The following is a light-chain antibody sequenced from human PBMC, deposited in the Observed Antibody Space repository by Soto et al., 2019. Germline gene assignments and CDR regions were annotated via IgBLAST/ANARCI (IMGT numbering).Light chain of an antibody. CDR3: QQSYSSPGT. Sequence: DIQMTQSPSSLSASVGDRVTITCRASQSISKYLNWYHQKPGKAPKLLIYAASNLQSGVPSRFSGGGAGTDFTLTINSLQPDDSATYCYQQSYSSPGTFGPGTKVHIK. J-gene: IGKJ3*01. CDR2: AAS. CDR1: QSISKY. V-gene: IGKV1-39*01.